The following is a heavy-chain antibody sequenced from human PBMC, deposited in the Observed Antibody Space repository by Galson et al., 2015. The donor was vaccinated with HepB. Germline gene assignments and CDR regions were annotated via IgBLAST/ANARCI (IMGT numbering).Heavy chain of an antibody. J-gene: IGHJ4*02. CDR3: AKDEFGDIGVGSTLDH. CDR2: MSGRGDFT. CDR1: GFTFSNYA. V-gene: IGHV3-23*01. Sequence: SLRLSCAASGFTFSNYAMSWVRQAPGKGLEWVSGMSGRGDFTNYADSVKGRFTIPRDNPKNTLYLEIKSLRPEDTAVYYCAKDEFGDIGVGSTLDHWGQGTLVAVSS. D-gene: IGHD3-22*01.